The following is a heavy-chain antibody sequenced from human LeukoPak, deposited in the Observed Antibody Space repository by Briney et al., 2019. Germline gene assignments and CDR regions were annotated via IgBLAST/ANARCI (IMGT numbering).Heavy chain of an antibody. Sequence: EGSLRLSCAASGFTFSSYSMNWVRQAPGKGLEWVSYIRSSSSTIYYADSVKGRFTISRDNAKNSLYLQMNSLRAEDTAVYYCTRASNWAWTYWGQGTLVTVSS. CDR2: IRSSSSTI. CDR1: GFTFSSYS. V-gene: IGHV3-48*01. J-gene: IGHJ4*02. CDR3: TRASNWAWTY. D-gene: IGHD7-27*01.